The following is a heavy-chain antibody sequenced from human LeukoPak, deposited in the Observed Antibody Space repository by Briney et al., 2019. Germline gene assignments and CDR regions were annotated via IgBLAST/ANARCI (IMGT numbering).Heavy chain of an antibody. J-gene: IGHJ4*02. CDR3: ARAGYGDSDFDY. V-gene: IGHV4-4*07. CDR2: ISGSGTI. CDR1: GGSIHSY. Sequence: SETLSLTCTVSGGSIHSYWSWIRQPAGKGLEWIGRISGSGTITYNPALQSRLTISIDTSKNQFSLKLSSVTAADTAVYYCARAGYGDSDFDYWGQGTLVTVSS. D-gene: IGHD4-17*01.